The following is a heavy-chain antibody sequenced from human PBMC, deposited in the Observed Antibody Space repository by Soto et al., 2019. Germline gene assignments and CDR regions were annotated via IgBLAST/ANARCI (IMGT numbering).Heavy chain of an antibody. V-gene: IGHV1-18*01. CDR2: ISAYNGNT. Sequence: ASVKVSCKASGYTFTSYGISWVRQAPGQGLEWMGWISAYNGNTNYAQKLQGRVTMTTDTSTSTAYMELRSLRSDDTAVYYCARVRPTYYYDSNYFDSWGQGTLVTVYS. D-gene: IGHD3-22*01. CDR3: ARVRPTYYYDSNYFDS. CDR1: GYTFTSYG. J-gene: IGHJ4*02.